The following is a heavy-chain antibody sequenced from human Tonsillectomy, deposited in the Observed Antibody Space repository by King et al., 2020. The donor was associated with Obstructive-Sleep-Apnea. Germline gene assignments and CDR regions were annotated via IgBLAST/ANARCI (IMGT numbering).Heavy chain of an antibody. CDR3: AKGYYGDSDDY. V-gene: IGHV3-9*01. CDR1: GFTFDDYA. D-gene: IGHD4-17*01. Sequence: VQLVESGGGLVQPGRSLRISCAASGFTFDDYAQHWVRQAPGKGLGWVSGVSWNSGSIGYADSVKGRFTISRDNAKNSLYLQMNSLRAEDTALYYCAKGYYGDSDDYWGQGTLVTVSS. CDR2: VSWNSGSI. J-gene: IGHJ4*02.